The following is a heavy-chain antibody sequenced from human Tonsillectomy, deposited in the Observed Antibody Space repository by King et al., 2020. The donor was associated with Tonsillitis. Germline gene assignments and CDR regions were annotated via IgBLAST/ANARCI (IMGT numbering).Heavy chain of an antibody. V-gene: IGHV3-48*01. CDR2: ISSSSSTI. J-gene: IGHJ1*01. CDR3: ARREMATTSQYFQH. CDR1: GFTFSSYS. Sequence: VQLVESGGGLVQPGGSLRLSCAASGFTFSSYSMNWVRQAPGKGLEWVSYISSSSSTIYYADSVKGRFTISRDNAKNSLYLQMNSLRAEDTAVYYCARREMATTSQYFQHWGQGTLVTVSS. D-gene: IGHD5-24*01.